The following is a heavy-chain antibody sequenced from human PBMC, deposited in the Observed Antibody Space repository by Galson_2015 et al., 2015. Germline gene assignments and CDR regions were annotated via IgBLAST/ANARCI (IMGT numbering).Heavy chain of an antibody. J-gene: IGHJ4*02. V-gene: IGHV3-74*01. CDR2: IDGDGTNA. CDR1: GFTFRNYW. CDR3: ARDYDYESGAFYMGFDY. D-gene: IGHD3-10*01. Sequence: SLRLSCAASGFTFRNYWMHWVRHPPGEGLVWVSRIDGDGTNARYADSVRGRFSISRDNAKNILYLQMNSLRAEDTAIYYCARDYDYESGAFYMGFDYWGQGALVTVSS.